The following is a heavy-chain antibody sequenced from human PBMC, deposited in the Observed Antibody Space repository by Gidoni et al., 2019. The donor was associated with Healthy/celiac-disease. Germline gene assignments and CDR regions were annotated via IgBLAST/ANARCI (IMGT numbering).Heavy chain of an antibody. D-gene: IGHD2-2*02. Sequence: QVQLVQSGAEVKKPGSSVKVSCKASGGTFSSYAISWVRQAPGQGLEWMGGIIPIFGTANYAQKFQGRVTITADESTSTAYMELSSLRSEDTAVYYCARVNRLVVPAAIHEYFQHWGQGTLVTVSS. CDR3: ARVNRLVVPAAIHEYFQH. CDR1: GGTFSSYA. J-gene: IGHJ1*01. CDR2: IIPIFGTA. V-gene: IGHV1-69*01.